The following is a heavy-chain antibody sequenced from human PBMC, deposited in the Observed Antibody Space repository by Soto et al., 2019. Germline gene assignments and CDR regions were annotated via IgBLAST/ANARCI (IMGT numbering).Heavy chain of an antibody. CDR2: ISSSGSTI. D-gene: IGHD5-18*01. CDR1: GFTFSDYY. CDR3: ARDGSSRGYNYGPPMGYYYYGMDV. V-gene: IGHV3-11*01. J-gene: IGHJ6*02. Sequence: GGSLRLSCAASGFTFSDYYMSWIRQAPGKGLEWVSYISSSGSTIYYADSVKGRFTISRDNAKNSLYLQMNSLRAEDTAVYCCARDGSSRGYNYGPPMGYYYYGMDVWGQGTTVTVSS.